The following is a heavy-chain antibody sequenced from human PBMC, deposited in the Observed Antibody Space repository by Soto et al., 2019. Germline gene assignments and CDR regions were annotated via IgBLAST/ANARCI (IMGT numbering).Heavy chain of an antibody. V-gene: IGHV3-33*01. D-gene: IGHD6-13*01. J-gene: IGHJ6*02. CDR2: IWYDGSNK. CDR1: GFTFSSYG. Sequence: QVQLVESGGGVVQPGRSLRLSCAASGFTFSSYGMHWVRQAPGKGLEWVAVIWYDGSNKYYADSVKGRFTISRDNSKNTLYLQMNSLRAEDTAVYYCARDGGIAAAGTYYYYGMDVWGQGTTVTVSS. CDR3: ARDGGIAAAGTYYYYGMDV.